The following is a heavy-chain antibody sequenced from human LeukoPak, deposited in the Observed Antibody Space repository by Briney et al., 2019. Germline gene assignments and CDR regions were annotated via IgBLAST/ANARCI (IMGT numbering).Heavy chain of an antibody. CDR2: IYYSGNT. CDR1: GGSISSSSYY. V-gene: IGHV4-39*07. CDR3: ARESYYDSSGYSHDAFDI. J-gene: IGHJ3*02. Sequence: PSETLSLTCTVSGGSISSSSYYWAWIRQPPGKGLEWIGSIYYSGNTYYKSSLKSRVTIAVDTSKNQFSLKLNSVTAADTAVYYCARESYYDSSGYSHDAFDIWGQGTLVTVSS. D-gene: IGHD3-22*01.